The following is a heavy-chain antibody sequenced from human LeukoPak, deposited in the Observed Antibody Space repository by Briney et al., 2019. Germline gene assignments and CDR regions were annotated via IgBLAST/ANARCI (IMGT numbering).Heavy chain of an antibody. CDR2: IYSSGIN. J-gene: IGHJ4*02. D-gene: IGHD5-12*01. CDR3: AREPTSGREPTSGRPLDY. CDR1: GGSTSGYF. Sequence: SETLSLTCTVSGGSTSGYFWSWIRQPAGKGLEWIGRIYSSGINSYNPSLKGRVTMSLDTSKNHLSLNLSSVTAADTAVYYCAREPTSGREPTSGRPLDYWGQGTLVTVSS. V-gene: IGHV4-4*07.